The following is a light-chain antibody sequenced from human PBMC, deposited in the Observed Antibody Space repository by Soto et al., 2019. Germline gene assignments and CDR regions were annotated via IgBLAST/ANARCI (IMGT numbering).Light chain of an antibody. CDR1: SSDVGGYNY. CDR3: TSYTSSRAYV. Sequence: QSALTQPASVSGSPGQSITISCTGTSSDVGGYNYVSWYQQHPGKAPKLMIYEVSNRPSGVSNRFSGSKSDNTASLTISGLPAEDEADYYCTSYTSSRAYVFGIGTKVTVL. J-gene: IGLJ1*01. CDR2: EVS. V-gene: IGLV2-14*01.